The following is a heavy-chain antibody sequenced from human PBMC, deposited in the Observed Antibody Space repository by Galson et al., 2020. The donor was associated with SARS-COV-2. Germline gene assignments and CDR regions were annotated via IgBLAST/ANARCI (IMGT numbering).Heavy chain of an antibody. V-gene: IGHV3-30*03. CDR3: ARGGQWELPYYFDF. D-gene: IGHD1-26*01. CDR1: GFTFSSYV. J-gene: IGHJ4*02. CDR2: ISSDGSNR. Sequence: GGSLRLSCAASGFTFSSYVMHWVRQAPGKGPEWVAVISSDGSNRYYADSLKGRFTISRDNSKSMLYLQMNSLRAEDTALYYCARGGQWELPYYFDFWGQGTLVTVSS.